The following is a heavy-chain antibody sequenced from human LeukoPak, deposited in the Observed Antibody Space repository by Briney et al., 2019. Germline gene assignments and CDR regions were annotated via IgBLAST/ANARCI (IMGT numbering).Heavy chain of an antibody. CDR2: IYTSGST. CDR3: ARVAYSSSWYTANWFDP. CDR1: GGSISSYY. Sequence: PSETLSLTCTVSGGSISSYYWSWIRQPAGKGLEWIGRIYTSGSTNYNPSLKSRVTMSVDTSKNQFSLKLSSVTAADTAVYYCARVAYSSSWYTANWFDPWGQGTLVTVSS. V-gene: IGHV4-4*07. D-gene: IGHD6-13*01. J-gene: IGHJ5*02.